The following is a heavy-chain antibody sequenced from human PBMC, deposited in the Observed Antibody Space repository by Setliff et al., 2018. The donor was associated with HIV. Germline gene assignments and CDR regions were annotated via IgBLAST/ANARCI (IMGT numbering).Heavy chain of an antibody. J-gene: IGHJ1*01. CDR3: ARHYSSSWYPYFQH. Sequence: ASVKVSCKASGYSFTSYGISGVRQAPGQGLEWMGWISAYNGNTKYAQKLQGRVTMTTDTSSSTAYMELRSLRSDDTAVYYCARHYSSSWYPYFQHWGQGTLVTVSS. CDR1: GYSFTSYG. D-gene: IGHD6-13*01. V-gene: IGHV1-18*01. CDR2: ISAYNGNT.